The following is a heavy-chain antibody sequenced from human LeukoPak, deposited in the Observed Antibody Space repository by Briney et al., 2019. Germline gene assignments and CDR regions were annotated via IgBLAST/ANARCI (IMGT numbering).Heavy chain of an antibody. D-gene: IGHD6-19*01. V-gene: IGHV4-34*01. CDR1: GGSFSGYY. CDR2: INHSGST. J-gene: IGHJ4*02. Sequence: PSETLSLTCAVYGGSFSGYYWSWIRQPPGKGLEWIGEINHSGSTNYNPSLKSRVTISVDTSKNQFSLKLSSVTAADTAVYYCARVRPYSSGWAPYFDYWGQGTLVTVSS. CDR3: ARVRPYSSGWAPYFDY.